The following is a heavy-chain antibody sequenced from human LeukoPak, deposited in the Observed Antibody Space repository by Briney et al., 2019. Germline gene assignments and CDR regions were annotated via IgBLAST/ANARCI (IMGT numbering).Heavy chain of an antibody. V-gene: IGHV3-7*01. D-gene: IGHD3-10*01. J-gene: IGHJ4*02. CDR3: ARGHYQIEL. CDR1: GFTFSTYW. Sequence: GGSLRLSCAASGFTFSTYWMSWVRQAPGKGLESVANIKQDGSEKYYVDSVKGRSTISRDNAKNSLYLQMNSLRAEDTAVYYCARGHYQIELWGQGTLVTVSS. CDR2: IKQDGSEK.